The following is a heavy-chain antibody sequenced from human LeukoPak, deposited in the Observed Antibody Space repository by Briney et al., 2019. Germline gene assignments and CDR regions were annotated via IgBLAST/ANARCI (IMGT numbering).Heavy chain of an antibody. CDR2: IIPIFGTA. J-gene: IGHJ5*02. D-gene: IGHD3-16*02. V-gene: IGHV1-69*05. CDR3: VRLTVWGSYRYDP. Sequence: GASVKVSCKASGYTFTSYGISWVRQAPGQGLEWMGRIIPIFGTANYAQKFQGRVTITTDESTSTAYMELSSLRSEDTAVYYCVRLTVWGSYRYDPWGQGTLVTVSS. CDR1: GYTFTSYG.